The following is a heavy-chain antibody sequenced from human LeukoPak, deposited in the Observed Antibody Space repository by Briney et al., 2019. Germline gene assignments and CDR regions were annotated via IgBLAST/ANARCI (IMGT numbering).Heavy chain of an antibody. Sequence: SGPTLVNPTQTLTLTCTFSGSSLSTSGVGVGWIRQPPGKALEWLALIYWDDDKRYSPSLKSRLTITKDTSKNQVVLTMTNMDPVDTATYYCAHIVLYYDILTGYYKKGFDYWGQGTLVTVSS. CDR3: AHIVLYYDILTGYYKKGFDY. D-gene: IGHD3-9*01. CDR1: GSSLSTSGVG. J-gene: IGHJ4*02. V-gene: IGHV2-5*02. CDR2: IYWDDDK.